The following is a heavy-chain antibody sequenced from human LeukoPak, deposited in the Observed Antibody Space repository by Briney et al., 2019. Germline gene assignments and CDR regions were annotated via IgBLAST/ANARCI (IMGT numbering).Heavy chain of an antibody. CDR2: IYYTGDT. CDR3: ARRPYYYDTSNPAYYYYMDV. Sequence: SETLSLTCNVSGTSMNNYWWSWIRQPPGTGLEWIGNIYYTGDTNYNPSLKSRVSISVDTSKSQFSLTLRSVSAADTAVYYCARRPYYYDTSNPAYYYYMDVWGKGTTVTVSS. D-gene: IGHD3-22*01. CDR1: GTSMNNYW. V-gene: IGHV4-59*08. J-gene: IGHJ6*03.